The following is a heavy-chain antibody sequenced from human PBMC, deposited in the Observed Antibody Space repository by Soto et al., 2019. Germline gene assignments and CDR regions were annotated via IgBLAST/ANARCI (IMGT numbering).Heavy chain of an antibody. CDR3: ARVESPLYSSRWYVALAQFDY. J-gene: IGHJ4*02. D-gene: IGHD6-13*01. V-gene: IGHV1-18*01. Sequence: VASVKVSCKASGYTFTSYGISWVRQAPGEGLEWMGWISAYNGNTNYAQKLQGRVTMTTDTSTSTAYMELRSLRSDDTAVYYCARVESPLYSSRWYVALAQFDYWGKAPMVTVSS. CDR1: GYTFTSYG. CDR2: ISAYNGNT.